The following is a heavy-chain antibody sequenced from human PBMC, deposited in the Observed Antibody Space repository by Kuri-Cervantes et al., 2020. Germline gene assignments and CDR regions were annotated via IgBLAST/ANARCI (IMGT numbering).Heavy chain of an antibody. CDR3: AREWIKLSPLFDY. D-gene: IGHD5-18*01. CDR2: ISYDGSNK. J-gene: IGHJ4*02. V-gene: IGHV3-30-3*01. CDR1: GFTFSSYA. Sequence: GESLKISCAASGFTFSSYAMHWVRQAPGKGLEWVAVISYDGSNKYYADSVKGRFTISRDNSKNTLYLQTNSLRAEDTAVYYCAREWIKLSPLFDYWGQGTLVTVSS.